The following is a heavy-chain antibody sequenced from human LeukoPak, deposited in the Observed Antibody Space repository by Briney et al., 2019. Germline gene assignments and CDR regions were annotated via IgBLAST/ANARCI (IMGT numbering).Heavy chain of an antibody. CDR3: ARHSGYGYTFDY. J-gene: IGHJ4*02. Sequence: GASVKVSCKASGYTFTGYYIHWVRQAPGQGLEWMGYINPNSGGTNYARKFQGRVTMTRDTSISTAFMELSRVRSDDTAVYYCARHSGYGYTFDYWGQGTLVTVSS. CDR1: GYTFTGYY. CDR2: INPNSGGT. V-gene: IGHV1-2*02. D-gene: IGHD5-12*01.